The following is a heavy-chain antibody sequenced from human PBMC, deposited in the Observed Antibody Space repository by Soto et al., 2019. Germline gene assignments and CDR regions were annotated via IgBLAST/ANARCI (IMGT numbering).Heavy chain of an antibody. V-gene: IGHV1-58*01. Sequence: GASVKVSCKASGFTFTSSAVQWVRQARGQRLEWIGWIVVGSGNTNYAQKFQERVTITRDMSTSTAYMELSSLRSEDTAVYYCAASYYDILTGYGFDTWGQGTLVTVSS. D-gene: IGHD3-9*01. CDR2: IVVGSGNT. CDR1: GFTFTSSA. J-gene: IGHJ5*02. CDR3: AASYYDILTGYGFDT.